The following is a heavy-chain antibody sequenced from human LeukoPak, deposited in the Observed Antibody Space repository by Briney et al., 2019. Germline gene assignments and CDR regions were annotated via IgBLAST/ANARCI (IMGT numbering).Heavy chain of an antibody. V-gene: IGHV3-53*01. CDR3: ARDYYDSSGYLQASDY. CDR1: GFTVSSNY. D-gene: IGHD3-22*01. J-gene: IGHJ4*02. Sequence: PGGSLRLSCAASGFTVSSNYMSWVRQAPGKGLEWVSVIYSGGSTYYADSVKGRFTISRDNSKNTLYLQMNSLRAEDTAVYYCARDYYDSSGYLQASDYWGQGTLVTVSS. CDR2: IYSGGST.